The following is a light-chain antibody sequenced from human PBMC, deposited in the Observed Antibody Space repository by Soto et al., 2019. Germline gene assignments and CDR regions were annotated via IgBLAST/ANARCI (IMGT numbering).Light chain of an antibody. V-gene: IGKV3-20*01. CDR2: GVS. J-gene: IGKJ1*01. CDR3: QQYTDWPLT. Sequence: ELVLTQSPVALSLSSGERATLSCRASQSVSSTLLTWYQQKPGQAPRLLIYGVSSRATGIPDRFSGSGSGTDFTLTISRVEPEDFAVYYCQQYTDWPLTFGQGTKVDIK. CDR1: QSVSSTL.